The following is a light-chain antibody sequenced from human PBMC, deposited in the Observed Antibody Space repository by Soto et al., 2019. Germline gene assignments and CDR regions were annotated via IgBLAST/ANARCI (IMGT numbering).Light chain of an antibody. CDR2: AAS. CDR3: NQTDSIPET. Sequence: DIQMTQSPSSLSASVGDRVTITCRASQSISSFLNWYQQKPGKAPKLLIYAASTLKIGVPSRFSGSGSGTDFTLTSNSLQHEDFATYCCNQTDSIPETFGQGTKVEIK. J-gene: IGKJ1*01. V-gene: IGKV1-39*01. CDR1: QSISSF.